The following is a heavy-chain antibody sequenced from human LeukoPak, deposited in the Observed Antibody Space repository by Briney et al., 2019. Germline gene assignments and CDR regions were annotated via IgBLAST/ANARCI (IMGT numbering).Heavy chain of an antibody. Sequence: GSLRLSCAASGFTFSSYAMSWVRPAPGKGLEWVSAISGSGGSTYYADSVKGRFTISRDNSKNTLYLQMNSLRAEDTAVYYCAKSSNGYNSFGAFDYWGQGTLVTVSS. D-gene: IGHD5-24*01. CDR2: ISGSGGST. V-gene: IGHV3-23*01. J-gene: IGHJ4*02. CDR1: GFTFSSYA. CDR3: AKSSNGYNSFGAFDY.